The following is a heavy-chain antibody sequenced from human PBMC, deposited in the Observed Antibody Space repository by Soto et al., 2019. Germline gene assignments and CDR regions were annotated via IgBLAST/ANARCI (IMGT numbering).Heavy chain of an antibody. CDR3: AWYLAASMGLSGVFDI. V-gene: IGHV3-7*01. CDR1: GFIFSTYW. Sequence: PGGSLRLSCEASGFIFSTYWMSWLRQAPGRWLEWVANTNQGESEKYYVDSVKDRFTISRDNAKNLRFLQMTSLRAEDTAIYYCAWYLAASMGLSGVFDIWGQGTLLTISS. CDR2: TNQGESEK. J-gene: IGHJ3*02. D-gene: IGHD2-2*01.